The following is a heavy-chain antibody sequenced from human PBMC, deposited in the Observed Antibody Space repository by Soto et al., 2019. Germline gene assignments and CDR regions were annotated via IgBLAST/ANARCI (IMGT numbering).Heavy chain of an antibody. CDR1: GGSISYYY. CDR2: IYYRGST. D-gene: IGHD3-16*01. Sequence: EPLSLTWTDAGGSISYYYWGWIRQPPGKGLEWIGYIYYRGSTNYNPSLKSRVTISVDTSKKQFSLKLSSVTAADKAVYYCAKGGRYFDYWGPGTLVTVSS. J-gene: IGHJ4*02. CDR3: AKGGRYFDY. V-gene: IGHV4-59*03.